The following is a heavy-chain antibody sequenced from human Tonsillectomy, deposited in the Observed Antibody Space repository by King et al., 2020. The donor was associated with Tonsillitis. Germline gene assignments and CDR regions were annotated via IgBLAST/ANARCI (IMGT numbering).Heavy chain of an antibody. CDR1: GFTFSNAW. CDR3: TTDLTYYFDTSGYYTTPRFEYFQH. D-gene: IGHD3-22*01. Sequence: VQLVQSGGGLVKPGGSLRLSCAASGFTFSNAWMSWVRQAPGKGLEWVGRIKSKTDGGTTDYAAPVKGRFTISRDDSKNTLYLQMNSLKTEDTAVYYCTTDLTYYFDTSGYYTTPRFEYFQHWGQGTLVTVSS. CDR2: IKSKTDGGTT. V-gene: IGHV3-15*01. J-gene: IGHJ1*01.